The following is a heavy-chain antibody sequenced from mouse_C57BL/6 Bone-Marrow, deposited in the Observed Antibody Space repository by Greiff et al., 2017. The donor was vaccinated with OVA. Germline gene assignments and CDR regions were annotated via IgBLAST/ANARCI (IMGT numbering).Heavy chain of an antibody. CDR1: GYTFTSYW. Sequence: VKLQQPGADLVKPGASVKLSCKASGYTFTSYWMHWVKQRPGRGLEWIGRIDPNSGGTKYNEKFKSKATLTVDKPSSTAYMQLSSLTSEDSAVYYCARGSRSPYWYFDVWGTGTTVTVSS. V-gene: IGHV1-72*01. CDR3: ARGSRSPYWYFDV. CDR2: IDPNSGGT. J-gene: IGHJ1*03. D-gene: IGHD1-1*01.